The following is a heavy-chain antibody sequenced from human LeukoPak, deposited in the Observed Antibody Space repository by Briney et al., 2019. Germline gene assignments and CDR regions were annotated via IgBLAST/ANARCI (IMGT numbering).Heavy chain of an antibody. Sequence: SQTLSLTCTVAGGSISGFYWSWIRQPPGKGLEWIGYIYYSGSTNYNPSLKSRVTISVDTSKNQFSLKLSSVTAADTAVYYCARDDYGDYDAFDIWGQGTMVTVSS. D-gene: IGHD4-17*01. CDR3: ARDDYGDYDAFDI. V-gene: IGHV4-59*01. J-gene: IGHJ3*02. CDR2: IYYSGST. CDR1: GGSISGFY.